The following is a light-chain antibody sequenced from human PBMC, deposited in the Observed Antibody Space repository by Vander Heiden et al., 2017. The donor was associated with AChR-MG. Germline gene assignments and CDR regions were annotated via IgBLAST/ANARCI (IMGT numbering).Light chain of an antibody. CDR1: SSDVGSYKF. V-gene: IGLV2-23*02. Sequence: SALTQPASVSGSPGQSITISCTGTSSDVGSYKFVSWYQQHPGKVPKVMIYEVSKRPSGVSNRFSGSKSGNTASLTISGLQTEDEADYYCCSYAGSSTPWVFGGGTKLTGL. J-gene: IGLJ3*02. CDR2: EVS. CDR3: CSYAGSSTPWV.